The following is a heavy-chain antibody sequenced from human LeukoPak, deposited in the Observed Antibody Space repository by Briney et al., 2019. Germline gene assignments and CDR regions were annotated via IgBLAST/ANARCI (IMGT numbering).Heavy chain of an antibody. D-gene: IGHD2-2*01. CDR1: GYTFTGYH. J-gene: IGHJ4*02. Sequence: GASVKVSCKASGYTFTGYHMHWVRQAPGQGLEWMGRINPNSGDTNYAQNFQGRVTMTRDTSISTAYIELSRLRSDDTAVYYCARDYCSSTSCLFDYWGQGTLVTVSS. CDR3: ARDYCSSTSCLFDY. CDR2: INPNSGDT. V-gene: IGHV1-2*06.